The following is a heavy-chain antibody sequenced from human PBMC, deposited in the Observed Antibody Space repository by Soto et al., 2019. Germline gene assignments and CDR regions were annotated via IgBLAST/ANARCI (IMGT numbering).Heavy chain of an antibody. CDR3: AKAFYSSDRGEVFDY. Sequence: EVHLLESGGGLVQPGGSLRLSCAASGFTFSNYAMSWVRQAPGKGLEWVSTIISGGNTYYADFVKGRFTISRDNSKNTLYLQMNSLRAEDTAVYYCAKAFYSSDRGEVFDYWGQGTLVTVSS. D-gene: IGHD6-19*01. V-gene: IGHV3-23*01. CDR2: IISGGNT. J-gene: IGHJ4*02. CDR1: GFTFSNYA.